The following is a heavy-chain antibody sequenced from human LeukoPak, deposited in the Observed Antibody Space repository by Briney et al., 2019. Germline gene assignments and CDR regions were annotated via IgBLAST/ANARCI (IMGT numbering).Heavy chain of an antibody. D-gene: IGHD2-21*02. J-gene: IGHJ6*02. CDR1: GYTFTSYG. Sequence: ASVKVSCKASGYTFTSYGISWVRQAPGQGLEWMGWISAYNGNTNYAQKLQGRVTMTTDTSTSTAYMELRSLRSDDTAVYYCARLEVTDYYYYGMDVWGQGTTVTLSS. CDR3: ARLEVTDYYYYGMDV. V-gene: IGHV1-18*01. CDR2: ISAYNGNT.